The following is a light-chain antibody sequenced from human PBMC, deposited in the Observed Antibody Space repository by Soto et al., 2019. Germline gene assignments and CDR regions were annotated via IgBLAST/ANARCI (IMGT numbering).Light chain of an antibody. CDR3: CSYASSSSYV. CDR1: TSDVGGYNL. Sequence: QSVLTQPAFVSGSPGQSITISCSGTTSDVGGYNLVSWYQQHTAKAPKLLIYEGTQRPSGVSSRFSGSKSGNTASLTISGLQAEDEADYYCCSYASSSSYVFGTGTKVTVL. J-gene: IGLJ1*01. V-gene: IGLV2-23*01. CDR2: EGT.